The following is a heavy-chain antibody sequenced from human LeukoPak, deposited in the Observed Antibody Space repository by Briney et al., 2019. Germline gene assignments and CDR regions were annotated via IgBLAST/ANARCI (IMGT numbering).Heavy chain of an antibody. CDR1: GFTVSSNY. CDR2: IYSGGIT. D-gene: IGHD3-9*01. Sequence: GGSLRLSCAASGFTVSSNYMSWVRQAPGKGLEWVSVIYSGGITYYADSVKGRFTISRDNSKNTVYLQKNSLRAEDTAVYYCASGDYDILTCDYWGQGSRVTVSS. V-gene: IGHV3-66*01. J-gene: IGHJ4*02. CDR3: ASGDYDILTCDY.